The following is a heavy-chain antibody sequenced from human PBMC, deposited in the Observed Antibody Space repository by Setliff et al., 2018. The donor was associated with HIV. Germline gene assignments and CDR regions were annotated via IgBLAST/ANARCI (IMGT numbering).Heavy chain of an antibody. CDR3: AKDYTPTFWEYNWFDT. Sequence: GSLRLSCAASGFTFSSYEMNWVRQAPGKGLEWLSYISSSGSTIYYADSVKGRFTVSRDNAKNSLYLQMNSLRAEDTAIYFCAKDYTPTFWEYNWFDTWGQGTLVTVSS. V-gene: IGHV3-48*03. CDR2: ISSSGSTI. J-gene: IGHJ5*02. D-gene: IGHD3-3*01. CDR1: GFTFSSYE.